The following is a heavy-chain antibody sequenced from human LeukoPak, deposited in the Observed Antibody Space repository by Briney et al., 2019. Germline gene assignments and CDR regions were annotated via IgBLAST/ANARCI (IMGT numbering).Heavy chain of an antibody. CDR3: AKDERNWNYNLASQTYD. J-gene: IGHJ4*02. V-gene: IGHV3-23*01. D-gene: IGHD1-7*01. CDR2: ISGSGVST. Sequence: GGSLRLSCAASGFIFSDYWMTRVRQAPGKGLEWVSAISGSGVSTYYADSVKGRFTVSRDNSKNTLYLQMSSLRAEDTAVYYCAKDERNWNYNLASQTYDWGQGTLVTVSS. CDR1: GFIFSDYW.